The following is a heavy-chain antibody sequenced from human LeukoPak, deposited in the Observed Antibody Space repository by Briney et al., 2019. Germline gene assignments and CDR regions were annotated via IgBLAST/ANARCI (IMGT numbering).Heavy chain of an antibody. CDR1: GFTFRSYW. J-gene: IGHJ4*02. Sequence: GGSLRLSCAASGFTFRSYWMSWVRQAPGKGLEWVANIKQDGSEKYYVDSVKGRFTISRDNAKKSPYLQMNSLRAEDTAVYYCARDGGPFDYWGQGTLVIVSS. CDR2: IKQDGSEK. D-gene: IGHD3-16*01. CDR3: ARDGGPFDY. V-gene: IGHV3-7*01.